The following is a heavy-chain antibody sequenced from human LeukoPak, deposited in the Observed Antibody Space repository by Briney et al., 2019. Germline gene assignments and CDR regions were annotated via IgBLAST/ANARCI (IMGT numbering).Heavy chain of an antibody. V-gene: IGHV4-30-4*01. CDR2: IYFSGTT. CDR1: GGSISSGDYY. J-gene: IGHJ4*01. CDR3: ARLRIVGAKFDY. Sequence: PSEALSLTCTVSGGSISSGDYYWSWIRQPPGKGLEWIGYIYFSGTTYHNPSLKSRLTISVDTPKDQFSLRLNSMTAADTAVYYCARLRIVGAKFDYWGQGTLVTVS. D-gene: IGHD1-26*01.